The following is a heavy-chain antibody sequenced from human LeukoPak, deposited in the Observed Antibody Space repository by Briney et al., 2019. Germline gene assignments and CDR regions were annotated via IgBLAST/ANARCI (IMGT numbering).Heavy chain of an antibody. Sequence: SETLSLTCAVSGGFISSGNWWGWFRQPPGKGLEWIGEIHHSVGINYNPSLKSRIAISMDKSKNHFPLDVTSMTAADTAMYYCARKGPVTIADYWGRGTLVTVSS. J-gene: IGHJ4*02. CDR2: IHHSVGI. D-gene: IGHD4-11*01. CDR3: ARKGPVTIADY. V-gene: IGHV4-4*02. CDR1: GGFISSGNW.